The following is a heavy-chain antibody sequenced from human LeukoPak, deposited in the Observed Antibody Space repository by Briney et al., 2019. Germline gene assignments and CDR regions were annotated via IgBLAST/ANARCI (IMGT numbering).Heavy chain of an antibody. CDR1: GYTFTSYG. CDR3: ATLNGSGRHPY. V-gene: IGHV1-18*01. CDR2: ISAYNGNT. Sequence: GASVTVSCKASGYTFTSYGISWVRQAPGQGLEWMGWISAYNGNTNYAQKLQGRVTMTTDTSTSTAYMELRSLRADDTAVYYCATLNGSGRHPYWGQGTLVTVSS. D-gene: IGHD3-10*01. J-gene: IGHJ4*02.